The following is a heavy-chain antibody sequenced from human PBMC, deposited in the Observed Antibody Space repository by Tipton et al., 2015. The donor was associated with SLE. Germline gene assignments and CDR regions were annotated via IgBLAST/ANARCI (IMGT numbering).Heavy chain of an antibody. D-gene: IGHD4-17*01. CDR3: ATATVTTNWFDP. Sequence: TLSLTCTVSGVSISSYYWSWIRQPPGKGLEWIGYIYTSGSTNYNPSLKSRVTISVDTSKNQFSLKLSSVTAADTAVYYCATATVTTNWFDPWGQGTLVTVSS. J-gene: IGHJ5*02. V-gene: IGHV4-59*07. CDR2: IYTSGST. CDR1: GVSISSYY.